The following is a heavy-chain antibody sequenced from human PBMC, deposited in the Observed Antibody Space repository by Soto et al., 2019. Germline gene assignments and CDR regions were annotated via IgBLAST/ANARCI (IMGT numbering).Heavy chain of an antibody. D-gene: IGHD2-2*01. J-gene: IGHJ5*02. V-gene: IGHV3-66*01. CDR3: ARGPLSAVSGVDP. CDR1: GFTVSSNY. CDR2: IYSGGST. Sequence: EVQLVESGGGLVQPGGSLRLSCAASGFTVSSNYMSWVRQAPGKGLEWVSVIYSGGSTYYADSVKGRFTISRDNSKSALCLQMNSLRAEDTAVYCCARGPLSAVSGVDPWGQGTLVTGCS.